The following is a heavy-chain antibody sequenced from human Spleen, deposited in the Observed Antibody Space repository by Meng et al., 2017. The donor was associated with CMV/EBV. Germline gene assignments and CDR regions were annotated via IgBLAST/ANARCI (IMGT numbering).Heavy chain of an antibody. V-gene: IGHV3-30*04. CDR2: KSYDESHK. Sequence: SLRLSCAASGFTFSSYAMHWVRQAPGKGLEWVALKSYDESHKYYADSVKGRFTISRDNSKNTLYLQMNSLRPEDTAVYYCARYMADYWGQGTLVTVSS. CDR1: GFTFSSYA. J-gene: IGHJ4*02. CDR3: ARYMADY. D-gene: IGHD5-24*01.